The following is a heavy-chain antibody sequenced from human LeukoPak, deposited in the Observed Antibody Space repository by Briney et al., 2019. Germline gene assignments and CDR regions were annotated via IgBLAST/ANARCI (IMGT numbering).Heavy chain of an antibody. CDR2: IKQDGSEK. V-gene: IGHV3-7*01. CDR1: GFSFRSYW. CDR3: AGGSGYLITS. Sequence: PGGSLRLSCAATGFSFRSYWMNWVRQAPGKGLEWLAIIKQDGSEKHYKGSVEGRFTISRDNAKNSLHLQMKRLRAEDTAVYYCAGGSGYLITSWGQGTLVTVSS. J-gene: IGHJ5*02. D-gene: IGHD3-9*01.